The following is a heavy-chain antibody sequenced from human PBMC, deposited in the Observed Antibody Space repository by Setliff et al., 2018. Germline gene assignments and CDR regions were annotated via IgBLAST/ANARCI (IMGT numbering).Heavy chain of an antibody. J-gene: IGHJ6*03. V-gene: IGHV1-46*01. CDR1: GYTFTSYY. Sequence: ASVKVSCKASGYTFTSYYMHWVRQAPGQGLEWMGIINPSGGSTSYAQKFQGRVTVTRDTSTSTVYMELSSLRSEDTAVYYCARANVLRFLEWLLSGGDYYYYYYMDVWGKGTTVTVSS. D-gene: IGHD3-3*01. CDR3: ARANVLRFLEWLLSGGDYYYYYYMDV. CDR2: INPSGGST.